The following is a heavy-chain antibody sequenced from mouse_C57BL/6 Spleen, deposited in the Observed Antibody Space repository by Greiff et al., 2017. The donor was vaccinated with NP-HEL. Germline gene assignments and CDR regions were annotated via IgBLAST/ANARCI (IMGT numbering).Heavy chain of an antibody. J-gene: IGHJ3*01. CDR2: IDPENGDT. CDR3: NYGSSLLLAY. Sequence: VQLQQSGAELVRPGASVKLSCTASGFNIKDDCMHWVKQRPEQGLEWIGWIDPENGDTEYASKFQGKATITADTSSNTAYLQLSSLTSEDTAVYYCNYGSSLLLAYWGQGTLVTVSA. D-gene: IGHD1-1*01. V-gene: IGHV14-4*01. CDR1: GFNIKDDC.